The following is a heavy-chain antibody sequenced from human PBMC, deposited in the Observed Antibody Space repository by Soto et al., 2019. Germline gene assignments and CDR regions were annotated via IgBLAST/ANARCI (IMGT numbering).Heavy chain of an antibody. CDR2: IYPGASDT. CDR3: ASRPFVAAAGSPFAY. J-gene: IGHJ4*02. D-gene: IGHD6-13*01. V-gene: IGHV5-51*01. Sequence: GESLKISCKGSGYSFTSYCSGGVRQMAGKGLEWMGIIYPGASDTRYSPSFQGQVTISADKAISTAYLQWSSLKASDTAMYYCASRPFVAAAGSPFAYWGQGTLVTVSS. CDR1: GYSFTSYC.